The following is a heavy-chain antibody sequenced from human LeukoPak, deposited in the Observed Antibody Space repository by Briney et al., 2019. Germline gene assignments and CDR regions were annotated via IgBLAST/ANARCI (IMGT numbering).Heavy chain of an antibody. D-gene: IGHD4-23*01. CDR3: ARGGGNRVRTNRDFDY. Sequence: SVKVSCKASGGTFSSYAISWVRQAPGQGLEWMGRIIPILGIANYAQKFQGRVTITADKSTSTAYMELSSLRSEDTAVYYCARGGGNRVRTNRDFDYWGQGTLVTVSS. V-gene: IGHV1-69*04. CDR2: IIPILGIA. J-gene: IGHJ4*02. CDR1: GGTFSSYA.